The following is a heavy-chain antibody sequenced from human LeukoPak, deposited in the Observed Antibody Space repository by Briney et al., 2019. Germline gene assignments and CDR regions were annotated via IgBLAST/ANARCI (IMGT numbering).Heavy chain of an antibody. CDR1: GFTFSSYS. Sequence: PGGSLRLSCAASGFTFSSYSMNWDRQAPGKGLEWVSSISSSSSYIYYADSVKGRFTISRDNAKNSLYLQMNSLRAEDTAVYYCARDATTVTSYYFDYWGQGTLVTVSS. D-gene: IGHD4-17*01. CDR3: ARDATTVTSYYFDY. J-gene: IGHJ4*02. V-gene: IGHV3-21*01. CDR2: ISSSSSYI.